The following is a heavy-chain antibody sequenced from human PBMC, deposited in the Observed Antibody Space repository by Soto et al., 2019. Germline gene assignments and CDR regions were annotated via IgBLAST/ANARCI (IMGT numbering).Heavy chain of an antibody. CDR1: GFTFSSYA. D-gene: IGHD3-3*01. V-gene: IGHV3-23*01. CDR2: ISGSGGST. J-gene: IGHJ6*02. CDR3: AKDEGITIFGTPNGGMDV. Sequence: EVQLLESGGGLVQPGGSLRLSCAASGFTFSSYAMSWVRQAPGKGLEWVSAISGSGGSTYYADSVKGRFTISRDNSKNTLYLQMNSLRAEDTAVYYCAKDEGITIFGTPNGGMDVWGQGTTVTVSS.